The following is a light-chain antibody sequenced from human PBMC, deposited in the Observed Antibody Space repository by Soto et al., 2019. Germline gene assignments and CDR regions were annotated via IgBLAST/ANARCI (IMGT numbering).Light chain of an antibody. CDR2: EVN. J-gene: IGLJ1*01. CDR3: SSYTSSSTSV. Sequence: QSALTQPASVSGSPGQSITLSCTGTSSDIGGYNYVSWYQQHPGEAPKLMIFEVNNRPSGVSHRFSGSKSGNTASLTISGLQAEYEADYYCSSYTSSSTSVFGGGTKVTVL. CDR1: SSDIGGYNY. V-gene: IGLV2-14*01.